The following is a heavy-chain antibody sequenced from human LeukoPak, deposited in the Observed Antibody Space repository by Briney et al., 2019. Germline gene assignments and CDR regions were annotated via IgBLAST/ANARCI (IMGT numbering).Heavy chain of an antibody. J-gene: IGHJ3*02. CDR1: GYTFTDYY. Sequence: VASVKVSCKASGYTFTDYYMHWVRQAPGQGLEWMGWINPNSGGTNYAQKFYARVTMTRDTSISTAYMELSRLRSDDTAVYYCARSGYSYGADAVDIWGQGTMVTVSS. CDR2: INPNSGGT. D-gene: IGHD5-18*01. CDR3: ARSGYSYGADAVDI. V-gene: IGHV1-2*02.